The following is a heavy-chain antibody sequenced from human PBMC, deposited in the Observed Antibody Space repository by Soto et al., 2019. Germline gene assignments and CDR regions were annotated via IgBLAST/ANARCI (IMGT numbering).Heavy chain of an antibody. V-gene: IGHV1-2*04. D-gene: IGHD2-2*01. CDR1: GYTFTVYY. Sequence: ASVKVSCKAAGYTFTVYYMHCVLQSPLQWLDWMGCINPNSGGTNYAQKFQGWVTMTRDTSISTAYMELSRLRSDDTAVYYCARGAIVVVPAARGSWFDPWGQGTLVTVSS. CDR2: INPNSGGT. CDR3: ARGAIVVVPAARGSWFDP. J-gene: IGHJ5*02.